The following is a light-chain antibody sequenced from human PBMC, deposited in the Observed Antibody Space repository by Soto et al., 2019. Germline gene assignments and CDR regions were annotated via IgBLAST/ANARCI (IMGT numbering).Light chain of an antibody. J-gene: IGKJ1*01. CDR2: ETS. Sequence: EIVLTQSPGTLSLSPGERATLSCRASQSVRDSHLAWYQQKPGQAPSLLIYETSSRATSIPDRCRGSGAGTEFALTITRVEPEDVAMYFCQQYGSSPGTFGQGTKVEI. CDR3: QQYGSSPGT. V-gene: IGKV3-20*01. CDR1: QSVRDSH.